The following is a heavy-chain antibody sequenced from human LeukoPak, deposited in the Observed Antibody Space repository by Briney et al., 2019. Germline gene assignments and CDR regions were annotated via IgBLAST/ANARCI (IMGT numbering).Heavy chain of an antibody. Sequence: PGGSLRLSCAASGFTFSSYAMHWVRQAPGKGLEWVAVISYDGSNKYYADSVKGRFTISRDNSKNTLYLQMNSLRAEDTAVYYCARDPGTYSSGSLYYYYYGMDVWGQGTTVTVSS. J-gene: IGHJ6*02. D-gene: IGHD6-19*01. CDR3: ARDPGTYSSGSLYYYYYGMDV. CDR1: GFTFSSYA. V-gene: IGHV3-30*04. CDR2: ISYDGSNK.